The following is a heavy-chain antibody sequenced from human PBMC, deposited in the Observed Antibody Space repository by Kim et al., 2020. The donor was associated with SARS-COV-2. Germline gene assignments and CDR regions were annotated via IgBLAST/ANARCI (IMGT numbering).Heavy chain of an antibody. CDR1: GGSFSGYY. V-gene: IGHV4-34*01. CDR3: ARVAPYQLLTRPGQARFDP. D-gene: IGHD2-2*01. Sequence: SETLSLTCAVYGGSFSGYYWSWIRQPPGKGLEWIGEINHSGSTNYNPSLKSRVTISVDTSKNQFSLKLSSVTAADTAVYYCARVAPYQLLTRPGQARFDPWGQGTLVTVSS. J-gene: IGHJ5*02. CDR2: INHSGST.